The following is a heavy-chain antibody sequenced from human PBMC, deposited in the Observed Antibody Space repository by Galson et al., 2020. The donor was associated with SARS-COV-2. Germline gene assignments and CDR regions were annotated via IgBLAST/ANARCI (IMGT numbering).Heavy chain of an antibody. CDR2: ISYDGSNK. CDR1: GIPFSSYG. CDR3: AGWLQWVYGMDV. J-gene: IGHJ6*02. Sequence: PGGSLRLPYAASGIPFSSYGMHWVRQDPGKGLEREAVISYDGSNKYYADSVKGRFTIPRDNSKNTLYLQMNSLRAEDTAVYYCAGWLQWVYGMDVWGQGTTVTVSS. D-gene: IGHD5-12*01. V-gene: IGHV3-30*03.